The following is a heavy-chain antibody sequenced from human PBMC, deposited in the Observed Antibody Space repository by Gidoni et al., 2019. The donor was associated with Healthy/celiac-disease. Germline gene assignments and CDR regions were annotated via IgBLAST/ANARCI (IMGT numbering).Heavy chain of an antibody. J-gene: IGHJ6*02. CDR3: AKDRPAEQFYYYYYGMDV. CDR2: ISGSGGST. Sequence: EVQLLESGGGLVQPGGSLRPSCAASGFTFSSYAMSWVRQAPGKGLEWVSAISGSGGSTYYADSVKGRFTISRDNSKNTLYLQMNSLRAEDTAVYYCAKDRPAEQFYYYYYGMDVWGQGTTVTVSS. V-gene: IGHV3-23*01. D-gene: IGHD6-19*01. CDR1: GFTFSSYA.